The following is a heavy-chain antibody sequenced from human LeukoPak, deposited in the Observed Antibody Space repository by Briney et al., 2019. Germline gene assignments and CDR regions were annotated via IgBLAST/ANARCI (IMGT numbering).Heavy chain of an antibody. V-gene: IGHV4-39*07. Sequence: SETLSLTCTVSGGSISSYYWSWIRQPPGKGLEWIGSIYYTGTTYYSPSLRSRLTMSVETSKNQFSLRLSSVTAADTAVYYCVREITMAVVVDRGQGTLVTVSS. CDR3: VREITMAVVVD. CDR1: GGSISSYY. CDR2: IYYTGTT. D-gene: IGHD3-22*01. J-gene: IGHJ4*02.